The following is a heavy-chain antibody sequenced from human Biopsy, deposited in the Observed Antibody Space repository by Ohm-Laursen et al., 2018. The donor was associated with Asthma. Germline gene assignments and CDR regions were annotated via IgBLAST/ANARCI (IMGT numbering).Heavy chain of an antibody. D-gene: IGHD3-10*01. CDR1: GFTFGDYW. J-gene: IGHJ6*02. Sequence: SLRLSCAASGFTFGDYWMSWVRQAPGKGPEWVALISYDGREKGYVDSVKGRFTISRDNFRNTLYVEMSSLRPEDSATYYCAKDRFDGSVTSHYYYYGIDVWGQGTAVTVSS. CDR3: AKDRFDGSVTSHYYYYGIDV. V-gene: IGHV3-30*18. CDR2: ISYDGREK.